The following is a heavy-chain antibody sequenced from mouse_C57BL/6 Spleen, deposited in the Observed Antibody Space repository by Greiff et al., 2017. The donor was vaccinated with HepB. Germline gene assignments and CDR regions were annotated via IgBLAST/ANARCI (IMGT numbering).Heavy chain of an antibody. Sequence: EVQVVESEGGLVQPGSSMKLSCTASGFTFSDYYMAWVRQVPEKGLEWVANINYDGSSTYYLDSLKSRFIISRDNAKNILYLQMSSMKSEDTATYYCARAYDYDLDYWGQGTTLTVSS. CDR1: GFTFSDYY. CDR3: ARAYDYDLDY. V-gene: IGHV5-16*01. CDR2: INYDGSST. D-gene: IGHD2-4*01. J-gene: IGHJ2*01.